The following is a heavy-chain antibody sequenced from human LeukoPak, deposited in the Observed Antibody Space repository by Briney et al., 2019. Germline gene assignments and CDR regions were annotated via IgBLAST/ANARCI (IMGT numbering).Heavy chain of an antibody. V-gene: IGHV3-15*01. CDR2: IKSKTDGGTT. Sequence: GGSLRLSCAASKFAFNNAWMSWFRQAPGKGLEWDGHIKSKTDGGTTDYAAPVQGRFTISRDDSKGRLYLQMNSLKTEDTAVYYCTAVPHDSAVWGQGTLVTVSS. CDR3: TAVPHDSAV. J-gene: IGHJ4*02. CDR1: KFAFNNAW. D-gene: IGHD3-22*01.